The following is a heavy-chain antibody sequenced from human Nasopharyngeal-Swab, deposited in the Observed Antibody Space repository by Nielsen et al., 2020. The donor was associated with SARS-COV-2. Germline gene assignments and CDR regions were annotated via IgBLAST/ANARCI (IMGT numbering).Heavy chain of an antibody. V-gene: IGHV3-23*01. CDR3: ATPNYYGSGSYRKGGDAFDI. Sequence: GGSLSLSCAASGFTFSSYAMSWVRQAPGKGLEWVSAISGSGGSTYYADSVKGRFAISRDNSKNTLYLQMNSLRAEDTAVYYCATPNYYGSGSYRKGGDAFDIWGQGTMVTVSS. CDR2: ISGSGGST. D-gene: IGHD3-10*01. CDR1: GFTFSSYA. J-gene: IGHJ3*02.